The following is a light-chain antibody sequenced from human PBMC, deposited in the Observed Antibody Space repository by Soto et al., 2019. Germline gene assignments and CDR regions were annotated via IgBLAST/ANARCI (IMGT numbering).Light chain of an antibody. Sequence: DIVMTQSPDSLAVSLGERATINCKSSQNVLYSSNNKNYLAWYQQKPGQPPKLLIYWASTRGSGVPDRFSGSGSGTDFTLASSSLQAEDVAVYYCQQYYSAPQTFGQGTKVEIK. CDR2: WAS. CDR3: QQYYSAPQT. CDR1: QNVLYSSNNKNY. J-gene: IGKJ1*01. V-gene: IGKV4-1*01.